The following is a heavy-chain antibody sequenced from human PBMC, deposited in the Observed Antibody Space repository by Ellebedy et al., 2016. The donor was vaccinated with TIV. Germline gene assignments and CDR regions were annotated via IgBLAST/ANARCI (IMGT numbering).Heavy chain of an antibody. Sequence: GESLKISXAASGFAVTSNYMNWVRQVPGRGLEWVAVIYVAGGPSYAVSVRGRFTVSRDSSRNTLHLQMNSLKVDDTAVYYCAGMTVTTAEGYYFRHRGMDVWGQGTTVTVSS. D-gene: IGHD4-17*01. CDR3: AGMTVTTAEGYYFRHRGMDV. CDR1: GFAVTSNY. J-gene: IGHJ6*02. CDR2: IYVAGGP. V-gene: IGHV3-66*01.